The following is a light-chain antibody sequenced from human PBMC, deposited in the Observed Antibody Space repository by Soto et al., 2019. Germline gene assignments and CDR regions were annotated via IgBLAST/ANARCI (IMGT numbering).Light chain of an antibody. CDR2: GAS. CDR1: QSVSSNY. CDR3: HHYGNSPPNT. J-gene: IGKJ2*01. Sequence: EIVLTQSPGTLSLSPGERATLSCRASQSVSSNYLAWYQQRPGQAPRVLIYGASSRATGIPDRFSGSGSGTDFTLTISRLEPEDFAVYFCHHYGNSPPNTFDQGTKVEIK. V-gene: IGKV3-20*01.